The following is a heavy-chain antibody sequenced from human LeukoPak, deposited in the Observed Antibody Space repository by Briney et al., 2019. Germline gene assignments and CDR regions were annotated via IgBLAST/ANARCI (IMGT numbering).Heavy chain of an antibody. D-gene: IGHD3-22*01. J-gene: IGHJ4*02. V-gene: IGHV4-39*07. CDR1: GGSINSDNFY. CDR3: ARVGRDYDSSGYYYLDY. Sequence: PSETLSLTCTVSGGSINSDNFYWAWIRQPPGKGLEWIGSIYYRGNTYYNPSLKSRVTISVDKSKNQFSLKLSSVTAADTAVYYCARVGRDYDSSGYYYLDYWGQGTLVTVSS. CDR2: IYYRGNT.